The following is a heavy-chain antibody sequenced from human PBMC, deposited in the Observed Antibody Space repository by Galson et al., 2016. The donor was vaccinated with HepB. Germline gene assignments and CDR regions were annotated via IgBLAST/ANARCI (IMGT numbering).Heavy chain of an antibody. CDR2: IYSGGAT. Sequence: SLRLSCAGSGFIVSSHYMNWVRQPPGKGLEWVAIIYSGGATYYADSVMGRFTIARDNPTNTVYLQMNSLRIEDTAVYYCARDPGRIAAAGHLDSWGQGPLVTVSS. CDR1: GFIVSSHY. J-gene: IGHJ5*01. CDR3: ARDPGRIAAAGHLDS. D-gene: IGHD6-13*01. V-gene: IGHV3-53*01.